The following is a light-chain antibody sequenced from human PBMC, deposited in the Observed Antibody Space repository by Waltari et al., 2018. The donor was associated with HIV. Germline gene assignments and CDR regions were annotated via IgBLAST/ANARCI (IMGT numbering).Light chain of an antibody. CDR1: SSNIGSNS. CDR2: SNK. J-gene: IGLJ3*02. CDR3: AAWGDSPSGVV. V-gene: IGLV1-47*02. Sequence: QSVLTQQPSASGTPGQRVTISCSGSSSNIGSNSVYWYQQLPGTAPKLLIDSNKQRPSGVPDRFSGSKSGTSASLAIRGLRSEDEAHYYCAAWGDSPSGVVFGGGTKLTVL.